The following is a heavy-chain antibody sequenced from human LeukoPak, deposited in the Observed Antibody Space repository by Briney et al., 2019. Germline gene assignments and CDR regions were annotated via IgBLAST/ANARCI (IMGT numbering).Heavy chain of an antibody. J-gene: IGHJ4*02. Sequence: GGSLRLSCVASGFTFSNYGMHWVRQAPGKGLEWVTTISYDGNDEYYADSVKGRFTISRDNSKNTLYLEMSSLRIEDTAVYYCAKGDSGSSGEPYYFDYWGQGTLATVSS. CDR3: AKGDSGSSGEPYYFDY. CDR1: GFTFSNYG. D-gene: IGHD1-26*01. CDR2: ISYDGNDE. V-gene: IGHV3-30*18.